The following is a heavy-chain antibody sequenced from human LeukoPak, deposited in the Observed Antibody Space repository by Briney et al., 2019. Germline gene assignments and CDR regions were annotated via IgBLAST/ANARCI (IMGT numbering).Heavy chain of an antibody. Sequence: PGGSLRLSCAASGFTFSSYGMHWVRQAPGKGLEWVAFIRYDGSNKYYADSVKGRFTISRDNSKNTLYLQMNSLRAEDTAVYYCARVASSSWYRIAEYFQHWGQGTLVTVSS. CDR3: ARVASSSWYRIAEYFQH. D-gene: IGHD6-13*01. J-gene: IGHJ1*01. V-gene: IGHV3-30*02. CDR2: IRYDGSNK. CDR1: GFTFSSYG.